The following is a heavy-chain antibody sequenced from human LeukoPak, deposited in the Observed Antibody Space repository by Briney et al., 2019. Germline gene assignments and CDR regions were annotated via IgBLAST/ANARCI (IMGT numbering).Heavy chain of an antibody. Sequence: ASVKVSCKASGFTFTSSAMQWVRQARGQRLEWIGWIVVGSGNTNYAQKFQERVTITRDMSTSTAYMELSSLRSEDTALYYCAKGVNDYRNYRTDYWGQGTLVTVSS. CDR2: IVVGSGNT. CDR1: GFTFTSSA. V-gene: IGHV1-58*02. CDR3: AKGVNDYRNYRTDY. J-gene: IGHJ4*02. D-gene: IGHD4-11*01.